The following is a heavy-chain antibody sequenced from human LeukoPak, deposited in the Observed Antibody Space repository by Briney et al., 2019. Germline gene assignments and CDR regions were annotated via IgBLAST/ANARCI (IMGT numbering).Heavy chain of an antibody. CDR1: GFTFSSYA. V-gene: IGHV3-23*01. Sequence: SGGSLRLSCAASGFTFSSYAMSWVRQAPGKGLEWVSAISGSGGSTYYADSVKGRFTISRDNSKNTLYLQMNSLRAEDTAVYYCAKAPPPYGYGGNSVVVTFDIWGQGTMVTVSS. CDR2: ISGSGGST. CDR3: AKAPPPYGYGGNSVVVTFDI. J-gene: IGHJ3*02. D-gene: IGHD4-23*01.